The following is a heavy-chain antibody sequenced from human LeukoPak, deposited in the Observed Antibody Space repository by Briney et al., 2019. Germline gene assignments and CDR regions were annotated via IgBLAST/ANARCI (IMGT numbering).Heavy chain of an antibody. J-gene: IGHJ4*02. CDR2: ISGSGGST. CDR1: GFTFSSYG. CDR3: AKFGYYDILTGYYC. D-gene: IGHD3-9*01. Sequence: GGSLRLSCAASGFTFSSYGMSWVRQAPGKGLEWVSAISGSGGSTYYADSVKGRFTISRDNSKNTLYLQMNSLRAEDTAVYYCAKFGYYDILTGYYCWGQGTLVTVSS. V-gene: IGHV3-23*01.